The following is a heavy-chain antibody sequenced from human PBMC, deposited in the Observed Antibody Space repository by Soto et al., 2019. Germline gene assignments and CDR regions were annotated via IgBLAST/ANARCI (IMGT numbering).Heavy chain of an antibody. V-gene: IGHV3-30*14. Sequence: QVQLVESGGGVVQPGRSLRLSCAASGFTFSSYAMHWVRRAPGKGLEWVAAVSHDGKSGFYADSVSGRFTVSRDNSNSLVYLQMARLRPEDTALFYCARLDKFNGGWSWGQGTAVTVSS. CDR3: ARLDKFNGGWS. CDR1: GFTFSSYA. CDR2: VSHDGKSG. D-gene: IGHD6-19*01. J-gene: IGHJ4*02.